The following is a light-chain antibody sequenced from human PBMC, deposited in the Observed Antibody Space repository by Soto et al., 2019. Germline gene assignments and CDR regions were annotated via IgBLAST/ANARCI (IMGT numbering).Light chain of an antibody. Sequence: DIQMTQSPSTLPASVGDRVTITCRASQSISSWLAGYQQKPGKDPKLLIYDACRLESAVPSRFSRSGSGTEFTLTLSSPQPDDFATYCCQLQNSLTWTLGQGTKVEIK. CDR3: QLQNSLTWT. J-gene: IGKJ1*01. CDR1: QSISSW. V-gene: IGKV1-5*01. CDR2: DAC.